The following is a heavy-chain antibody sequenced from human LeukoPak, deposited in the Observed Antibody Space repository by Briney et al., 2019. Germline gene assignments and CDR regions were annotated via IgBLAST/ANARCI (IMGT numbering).Heavy chain of an antibody. Sequence: QAGGSLRLSCAASGFTFSSYWMSWVRQAPGKGLEWVATIKRDGSGEYYVDSVKGRFTISRDNAKNSLYLQMNSLRAEDTAVYYCARDPTVTNFHDAFDIWGQGTMVTVSS. J-gene: IGHJ3*02. CDR2: IKRDGSGE. CDR3: ARDPTVTNFHDAFDI. CDR1: GFTFSSYW. D-gene: IGHD4-17*01. V-gene: IGHV3-7*05.